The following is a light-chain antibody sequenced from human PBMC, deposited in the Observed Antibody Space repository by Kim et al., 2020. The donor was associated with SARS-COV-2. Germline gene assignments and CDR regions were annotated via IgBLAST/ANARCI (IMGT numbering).Light chain of an antibody. J-gene: IGKJ2*01. CDR2: DSS. Sequence: EIVLTQSPATLSLSPGERAALSCRASQGISDYLAWFQQRPGQAPRLIIYDSSSRATCIPARFSGSGSGTDFILPIRSLEPEDFAVYYCHQRLYWPYTFGQGTKLEI. V-gene: IGKV3-11*01. CDR3: HQRLYWPYT. CDR1: QGISDY.